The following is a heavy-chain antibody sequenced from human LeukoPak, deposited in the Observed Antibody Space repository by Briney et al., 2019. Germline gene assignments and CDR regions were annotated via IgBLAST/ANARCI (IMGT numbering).Heavy chain of an antibody. Sequence: GGSLRLSCAASGFTFSSYAMGWVRQAPGKGLEWVSVFSGNGESTDYADSVKGRFTISRDNSKNALYLQMNSLRAEDTAVYYCAKGNTMYTAYYFDYWGQGTLVTVSS. CDR1: GFTFSSYA. D-gene: IGHD3-10*02. CDR3: AKGNTMYTAYYFDY. V-gene: IGHV3-23*01. J-gene: IGHJ4*02. CDR2: FSGNGEST.